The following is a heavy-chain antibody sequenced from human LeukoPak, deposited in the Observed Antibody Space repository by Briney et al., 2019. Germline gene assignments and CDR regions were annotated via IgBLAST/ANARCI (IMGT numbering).Heavy chain of an antibody. CDR3: AKVVSRYDSSGEVDY. CDR2: ISYDGSNK. J-gene: IGHJ4*02. CDR1: GFTSSSYG. V-gene: IGHV3-30*18. Sequence: GGSLRLSCAASGFTSSSYGMHWVRQAPGKGLEWVAVISYDGSNKYYADSVKGRFTISRDNSKNTLYLQMNSLRAEDTAVYYCAKVVSRYDSSGEVDYWGQGTLVTVSS. D-gene: IGHD3-22*01.